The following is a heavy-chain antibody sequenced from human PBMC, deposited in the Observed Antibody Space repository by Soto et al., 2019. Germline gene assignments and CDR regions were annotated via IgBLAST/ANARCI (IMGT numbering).Heavy chain of an antibody. D-gene: IGHD6-13*01. Sequence: EVQLLDSGGGLVQPGGSLRLSCAASGFTFSRYAMNWVRQAPGKGLEWVSVISGSGDSTYYADSVKGRFTISRDNSKNTLYLQMNSLRTEDTAVYYCARRGSGTYFDYWGQGTLVTVSS. CDR3: ARRGSGTYFDY. V-gene: IGHV3-23*01. CDR2: ISGSGDST. CDR1: GFTFSRYA. J-gene: IGHJ4*02.